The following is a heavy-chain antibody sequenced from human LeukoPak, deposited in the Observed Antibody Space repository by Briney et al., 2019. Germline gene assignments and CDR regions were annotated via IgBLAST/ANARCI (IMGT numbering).Heavy chain of an antibody. V-gene: IGHV4-39*07. CDR2: IYYSGST. CDR1: GGSISSSSYY. J-gene: IGHJ5*02. CDR3: ARVKGYYGSGSSNWFDP. Sequence: SETLSLTCTVSGGSISSSSYYWGWIRQPPGKGLEWIGSIYYSGSTYYNPSLKSRVTISVDTSKNQFSLKLSSVTAADTAVYYCARVKGYYGSGSSNWFDPWGQGTLVTVSS. D-gene: IGHD3-10*01.